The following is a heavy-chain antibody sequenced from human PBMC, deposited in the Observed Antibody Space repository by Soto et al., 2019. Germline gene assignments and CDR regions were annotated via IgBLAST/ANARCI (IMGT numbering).Heavy chain of an antibody. CDR3: AKDPLESENDKSIDY. CDR1: GFTFSTYA. D-gene: IGHD1-1*01. J-gene: IGHJ4*02. CDR2: VSASGLNT. Sequence: LRLSCAASGFTFSTYAMAWVRQAPGKGLEWVSGVSASGLNTDYADPVKGRFYISRDNSKNTVSLHMNSLRAEDTALYYCAKDPLESENDKSIDYWGQGTLVTVSS. V-gene: IGHV3-23*01.